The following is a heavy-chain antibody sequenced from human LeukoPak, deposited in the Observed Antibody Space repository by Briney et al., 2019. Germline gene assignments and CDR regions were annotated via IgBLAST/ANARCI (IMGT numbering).Heavy chain of an antibody. Sequence: SETLSLTCAVYGGSFSGYYWSWIRQPPGKGLGWIGEINHSGSTNYNPSLKSRVTISVDTSKNQFSLKLSSVTAADTAVYYCARTKRRYYYDSSGYYSPFDYWGQGTLVTVSS. J-gene: IGHJ4*02. D-gene: IGHD3-22*01. CDR1: GGSFSGYY. V-gene: IGHV4-34*01. CDR3: ARTKRRYYYDSSGYYSPFDY. CDR2: INHSGST.